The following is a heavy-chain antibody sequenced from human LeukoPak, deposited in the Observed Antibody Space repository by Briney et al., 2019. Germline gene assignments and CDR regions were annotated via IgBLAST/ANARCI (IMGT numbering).Heavy chain of an antibody. V-gene: IGHV1-18*04. Sequence: VASVKVSCKASGYTFGSYSISWVRRAPGQGLEWMGWISPSNGDTSYAQKVQDRVTMTTDTSTTTVYIELRSLTSDDTATYYCARDSGWELRHLFFEYWGQGPLVTVSS. J-gene: IGHJ4*02. CDR3: ARDSGWELRHLFFEY. CDR2: ISPSNGDT. CDR1: GYTFGSYS. D-gene: IGHD1-26*01.